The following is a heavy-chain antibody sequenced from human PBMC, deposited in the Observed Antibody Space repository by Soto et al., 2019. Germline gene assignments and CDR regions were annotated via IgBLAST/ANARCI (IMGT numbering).Heavy chain of an antibody. CDR2: IIPIFGTA. Sequence: QVQLVQSGAEVKKPGSSVKVSCKASGGTFSSYAISWVRQAPGQGLEWMGGIIPIFGTANYAQKFQGRVTITADESTSTAYMELSSLRSEATAVYYCARAIVVVVAANPYYYYGMDVWGQGTTVTVSS. D-gene: IGHD2-15*01. CDR1: GGTFSSYA. CDR3: ARAIVVVVAANPYYYYGMDV. J-gene: IGHJ6*02. V-gene: IGHV1-69*01.